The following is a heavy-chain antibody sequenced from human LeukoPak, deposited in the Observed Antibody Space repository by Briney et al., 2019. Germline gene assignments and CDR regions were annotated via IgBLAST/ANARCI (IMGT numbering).Heavy chain of an antibody. CDR3: AKGTYSSSWYPFDY. D-gene: IGHD6-13*01. CDR2: ISSSSSYI. J-gene: IGHJ4*02. V-gene: IGHV3-21*04. Sequence: GGSQRLSCAASGFTISSYSMNWVRQAPGKGLEWVSSISSSSSYIYYADSVKGRFTISRDNAKNSLYLQMNSLRAEDTALYYCAKGTYSSSWYPFDYWGQGTLVTVSS. CDR1: GFTISSYS.